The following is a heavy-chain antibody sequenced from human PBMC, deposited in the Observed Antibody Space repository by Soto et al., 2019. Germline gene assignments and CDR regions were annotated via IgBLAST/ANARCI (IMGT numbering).Heavy chain of an antibody. CDR2: IDPSDSYT. Sequence: GQGLKVSCTGCGYRFTRYWSSWVRPMPVKGLEWMGRIDPSDSYTNYSPSFQGHVTISADKSISTAYLQWSSLKASDTAMYYCARHIDYYDSSGYSHGFDYWGQGTLVTVSS. CDR1: GYRFTRYW. CDR3: ARHIDYYDSSGYSHGFDY. J-gene: IGHJ4*02. V-gene: IGHV5-10-1*01. D-gene: IGHD3-22*01.